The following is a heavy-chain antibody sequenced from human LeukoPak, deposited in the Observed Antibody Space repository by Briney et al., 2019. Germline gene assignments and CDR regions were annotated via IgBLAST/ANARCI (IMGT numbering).Heavy chain of an antibody. V-gene: IGHV3-30-3*01. J-gene: IGHJ1*01. CDR3: ARDRLPYYYDSSGYYYAEYFQH. CDR2: ISYDGSNK. Sequence: GGSLRLSCAASGFTFSSYAMHWVRQAPGKGLEWVAVISYDGSNKYYADSVKGRFTISRDNSKNTLYLQMNSLRAEDTAVYYCARDRLPYYYDSSGYYYAEYFQHWGQGTLVTVSS. D-gene: IGHD3-22*01. CDR1: GFTFSSYA.